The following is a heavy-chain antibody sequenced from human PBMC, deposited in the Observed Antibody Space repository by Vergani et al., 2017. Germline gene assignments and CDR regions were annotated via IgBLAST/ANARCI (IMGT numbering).Heavy chain of an antibody. V-gene: IGHV3-23*01. CDR1: GFTFSSYA. Sequence: EVQLLESGGGLVQPGGSLRLSCAASGFTFSSYAMSWVRQAPGKGLEWVSAISGSGGYTYYADSVKGRFTISRDNSKNTLYLQRNRLRAEDTAVYYGAKGAPRYSYGYNLDYWGQGALVTVSS. CDR3: AKGAPRYSYGYNLDY. J-gene: IGHJ4*02. CDR2: ISGSGGYT. D-gene: IGHD5-18*01.